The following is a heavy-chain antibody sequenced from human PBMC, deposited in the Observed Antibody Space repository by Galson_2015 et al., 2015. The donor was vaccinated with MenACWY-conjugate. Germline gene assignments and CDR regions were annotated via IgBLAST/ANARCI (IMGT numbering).Heavy chain of an antibody. D-gene: IGHD2-21*01. CDR2: THHSGST. J-gene: IGHJ4*02. V-gene: IGHV4-39*01. Sequence: ETLSLTCSVSGDSVSTNNLYWGWIRQSPGKGLEWIGTTHHSGSTYHNPSFDSRVTFSVDTSRNQFSLILRSVTVADTAVYYCARPQTPLAIPFDYWGQGVLVTVSS. CDR1: GDSVSTNNLY. CDR3: ARPQTPLAIPFDY.